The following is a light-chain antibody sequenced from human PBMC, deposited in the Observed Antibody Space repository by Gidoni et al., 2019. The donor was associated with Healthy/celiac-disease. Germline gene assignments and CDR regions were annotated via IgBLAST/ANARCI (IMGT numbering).Light chain of an antibody. CDR1: QSVSSY. Sequence: EIVLTQSPATLSLSPGERATLSCRASQSVSSYLAWYQQKPGQAPRLLIDDASNRATGIPARFSGSGSGTDFTLTISSLEHEEFAVYYCQQRSNWWTFGQGTKVEIK. CDR2: DAS. CDR3: QQRSNWWT. J-gene: IGKJ1*01. V-gene: IGKV3-11*01.